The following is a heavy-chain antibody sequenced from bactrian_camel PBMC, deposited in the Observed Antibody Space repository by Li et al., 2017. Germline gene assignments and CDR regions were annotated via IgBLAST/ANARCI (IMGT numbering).Heavy chain of an antibody. V-gene: IGHV3S26*01. CDR2: IDTDGST. D-gene: IGHD2*01. J-gene: IGHJ4*01. CDR3: ALTSAGGSRYGVPVWYNY. CDR1: TYTTNGHC. Sequence: HVQLVESGGGSVQAGGSLRLSCAAATYTTNGHCMAWFRQTPGNGREGVATIDTDGSTRYADSVKGRFTISLDKAKRMPYLQMNSLKTEDTALYYCALTSAGGSRYGVPVWYNYWGQGTQVTVS.